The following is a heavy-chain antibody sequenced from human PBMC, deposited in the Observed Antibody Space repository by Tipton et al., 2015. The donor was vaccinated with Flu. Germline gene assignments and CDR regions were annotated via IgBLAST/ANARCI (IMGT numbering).Heavy chain of an antibody. J-gene: IGHJ4*02. D-gene: IGHD2-2*01. V-gene: IGHV3-53*01. Sequence: VQLVQSGGGLIQRGGSLRLSCGVSGFSVSSNYMTWVRQAPGKGLEWVSVIYSGGSTKYADSVKGRFTISRDNSKNTLYLQMNSLRAEDTAVYYCARGRGYCVTTTCLLPFDFWGQGTLVTVSS. CDR3: ARGRGYCVTTTCLLPFDF. CDR1: GFSVSSNY. CDR2: IYSGGST.